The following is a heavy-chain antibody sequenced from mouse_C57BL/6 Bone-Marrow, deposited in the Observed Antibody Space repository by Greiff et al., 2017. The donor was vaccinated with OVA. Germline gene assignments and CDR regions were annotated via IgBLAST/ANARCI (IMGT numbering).Heavy chain of an antibody. CDR3: ARRGLYYGSSYDTCWYFDV. CDR2: FHPYNDDT. D-gene: IGHD1-1*01. Sequence: QVQLQQSGAELVKPGASVKMSCKASGYTFTTYPIEWMKQNHGKSLEWIGNFHPYNDDTKYNEKFKGKATLTVEKSSSTVYLELSRLTSDDSAVYYCARRGLYYGSSYDTCWYFDVWGTGTTVTVSS. J-gene: IGHJ1*03. CDR1: GYTFTTYP. V-gene: IGHV1-47*01.